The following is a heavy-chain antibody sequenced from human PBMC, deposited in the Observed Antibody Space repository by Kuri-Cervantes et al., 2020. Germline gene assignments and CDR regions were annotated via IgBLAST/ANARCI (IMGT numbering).Heavy chain of an antibody. V-gene: IGHV4-30-2*01. Sequence: SETLSLTCTVSGGSISSGGYYWSWIRQHPGKGLEWIGYIYHSGSTYYNPSLKSRVTISVDRSKNQFSLKLSPVTAADTAVYYCARGDYGDPLDYWGQGTLVTVSS. CDR2: IYHSGST. J-gene: IGHJ4*02. CDR3: ARGDYGDPLDY. D-gene: IGHD4-17*01. CDR1: GGSISSGGYY.